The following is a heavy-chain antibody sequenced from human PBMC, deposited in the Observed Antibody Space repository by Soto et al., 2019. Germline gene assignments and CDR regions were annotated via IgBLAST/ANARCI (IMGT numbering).Heavy chain of an antibody. V-gene: IGHV1-18*01. J-gene: IGHJ4*02. Sequence: ASVKVSCKPAGYTFTNYGISWVRQAPGQGLEWMGWISPFNGHTKYAQKFQGRVTLTTDTSTSTSYMELRSLIFDDTGVYYCARDAGGGSYLAYWGQGTLVTVSS. CDR3: ARDAGGGSYLAY. D-gene: IGHD1-26*01. CDR1: GYTFTNYG. CDR2: ISPFNGHT.